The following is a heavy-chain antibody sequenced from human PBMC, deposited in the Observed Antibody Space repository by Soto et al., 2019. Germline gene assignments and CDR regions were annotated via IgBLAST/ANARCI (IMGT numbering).Heavy chain of an antibody. CDR2: ST. D-gene: IGHD5-12*01. CDR3: AKRRNGYSLDD. V-gene: IGHV3-23*01. J-gene: IGHJ4*02. Sequence: STYAMNSVKGRFTISRDNSKNTLYWQMNSLRAEDTAVYYCAKRRNGYSLDDWGQGTLVTVSS.